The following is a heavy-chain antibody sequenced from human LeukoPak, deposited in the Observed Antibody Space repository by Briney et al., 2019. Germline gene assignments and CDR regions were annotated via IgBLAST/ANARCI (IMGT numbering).Heavy chain of an antibody. D-gene: IGHD3-16*02. Sequence: SGTLSLTCAVSGGSISGDSWWSWVRLSPGKGLEWMGEIHHSGDTDYNSSLKSRVTISLDKSKTQFSLTLNSVTAADTAVYYCARVAWIPIGGVIVTAFDYWGQGTLVTVSS. CDR2: IHHSGDT. V-gene: IGHV4-4*02. CDR3: ARVAWIPIGGVIVTAFDY. J-gene: IGHJ4*02. CDR1: GGSISGDSW.